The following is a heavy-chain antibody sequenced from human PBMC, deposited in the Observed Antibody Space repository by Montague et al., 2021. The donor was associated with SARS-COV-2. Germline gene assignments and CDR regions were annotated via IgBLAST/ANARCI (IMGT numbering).Heavy chain of an antibody. V-gene: IGHV4-39*01. CDR1: GGSISSSSYY. CDR3: ARQENSSGWFKPDAFDI. J-gene: IGHJ3*02. CDR2: IYYSGST. D-gene: IGHD6-19*01. Sequence: SETLSLTCTVSGGSISSSSYYWGWIRQPPGKGLGWIGSIYYSGSTYYNPSLESRVTISVDTSKNQFSLKLSSVTAADTAVYYCARQENSSGWFKPDAFDIWGQGTMVTVSS.